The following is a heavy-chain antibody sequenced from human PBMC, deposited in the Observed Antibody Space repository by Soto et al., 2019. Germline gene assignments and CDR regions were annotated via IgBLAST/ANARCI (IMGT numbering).Heavy chain of an antibody. CDR1: GGSISSEGYY. V-gene: IGHV4-31*03. Sequence: SETLSLTCTVSGGSISSEGYYWSWFRQLPGKGLEWIGDIYYSGTTYHNPSLRSRLTISGDASKNQFSLKLSSVTAADTDLYYCARGRGYSYGPYYFDYWGQGTLVT. D-gene: IGHD5-18*01. CDR2: IYYSGTT. J-gene: IGHJ4*02. CDR3: ARGRGYSYGPYYFDY.